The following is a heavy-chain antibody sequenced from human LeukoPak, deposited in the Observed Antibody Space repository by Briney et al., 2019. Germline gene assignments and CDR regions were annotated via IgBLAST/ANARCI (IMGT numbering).Heavy chain of an antibody. V-gene: IGHV1-69*06. J-gene: IGHJ4*02. CDR3: ARSRYYYDSSGYYYFDY. D-gene: IGHD3-22*01. CDR2: IIPIFGTA. CDR1: GGTFSSYA. Sequence: SVKVSCKASGGTFSSYAISWVRQAPGQGLEWMGGIIPIFGTANYAQKFQGRVTITADKSTSTAYMELSSLRSEDTAVYYCARSRYYYDSSGYYYFDYWGQGTLVTVSS.